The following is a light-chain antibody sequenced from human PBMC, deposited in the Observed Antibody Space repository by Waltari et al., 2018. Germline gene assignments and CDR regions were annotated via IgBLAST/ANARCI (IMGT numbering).Light chain of an antibody. Sequence: QSDLTQPRSVSGSPGQSVTVSCRGTSGDVGSCDSVSWYQQYPGKAPKVVIYDVTKRPSGIPDRFSGSKSGNTASLTISGLQADDEADYYCCSYAGSYTYGFGSGTKVTVL. CDR1: SGDVGSCDS. CDR3: CSYAGSYTYG. V-gene: IGLV2-11*01. CDR2: DVT. J-gene: IGLJ1*01.